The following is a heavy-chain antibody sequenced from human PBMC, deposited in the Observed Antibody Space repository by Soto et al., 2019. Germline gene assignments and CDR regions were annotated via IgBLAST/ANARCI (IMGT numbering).Heavy chain of an antibody. D-gene: IGHD3-10*01. J-gene: IGHJ6*02. Sequence: SETLSLTCTVSGGSISSGGYYWSWIRQHPGKGLEWIGYIYYSGSTYYNPSLKSRVTISVDTSKNQFSLKLSSVTAADTAVYYCARGPPPRRMVRGVINLSGYYYGMDVWGQGTTVTVSS. CDR3: ARGPPPRRMVRGVINLSGYYYGMDV. CDR2: IYYSGST. V-gene: IGHV4-31*03. CDR1: GGSISSGGYY.